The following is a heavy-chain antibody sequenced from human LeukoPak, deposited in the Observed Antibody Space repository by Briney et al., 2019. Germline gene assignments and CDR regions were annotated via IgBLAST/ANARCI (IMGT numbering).Heavy chain of an antibody. V-gene: IGHV3-9*01. D-gene: IGHD5-24*01. CDR1: GFTFDDYA. CDR3: AKDQFDGYNAFAY. Sequence: GGSLRLSCAASGFTFDDYAMHWVRQAPGKGLEWVSGISWNSGSIGYADSVKGRFTISRDNSKNTLYLQMNSLRAEDTAVYYCAKDQFDGYNAFAYWGQGTLVTVSS. J-gene: IGHJ4*02. CDR2: ISWNSGSI.